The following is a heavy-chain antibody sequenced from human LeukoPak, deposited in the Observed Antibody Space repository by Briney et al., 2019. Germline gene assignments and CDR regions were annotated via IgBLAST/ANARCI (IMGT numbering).Heavy chain of an antibody. V-gene: IGHV5-51*01. CDR3: AKFHATWYGDT. CDR1: GYNFATYR. CDR2: IYPGNSQT. D-gene: IGHD6-13*01. Sequence: GESLKISCQGSGYNFATYRIVWVRQMPGKGLEWMGIIYPGNSQTRYSPSFQGQVTISAYTSISTAYLHWSSLQSSDTAMYYCAKFHATWYGDTWGQGTLVTVSS. J-gene: IGHJ4*02.